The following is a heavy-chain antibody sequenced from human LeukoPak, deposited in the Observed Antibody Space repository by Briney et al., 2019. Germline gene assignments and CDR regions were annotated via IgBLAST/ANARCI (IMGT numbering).Heavy chain of an antibody. Sequence: PGGSLRLSCAASGFTFSSYAMSWARQPPGKGLEWIGSIYYSGSTYYNPSLKSRVTISVDTSKNQFSLKLSSVTAADTAVYYCARAIPGVFDYWGQGTLVTVSS. CDR2: IYYSGST. D-gene: IGHD3-10*01. V-gene: IGHV4-39*07. CDR1: GFTFSSYA. J-gene: IGHJ4*02. CDR3: ARAIPGVFDY.